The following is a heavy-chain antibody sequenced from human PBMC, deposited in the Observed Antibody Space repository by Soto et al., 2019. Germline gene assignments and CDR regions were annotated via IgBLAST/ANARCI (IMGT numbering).Heavy chain of an antibody. CDR1: GGSISSSSYY. V-gene: IGHV4-39*01. D-gene: IGHD3-9*01. Sequence: SETLSLTCTVSGGSISSSSYYWGLIRQPPGKGLEWIGSIYYSGSTYYNPSLKSRVTISVDTSKNQFSLKLSSVTAADTAVYYCARLTGYYPYYYYGMDVWGQGTTVT. CDR3: ARLTGYYPYYYYGMDV. CDR2: IYYSGST. J-gene: IGHJ6*02.